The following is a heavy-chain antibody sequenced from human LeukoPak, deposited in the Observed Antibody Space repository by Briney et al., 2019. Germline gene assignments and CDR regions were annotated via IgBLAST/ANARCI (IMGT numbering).Heavy chain of an antibody. Sequence: GGSLRLSWAASGFTFSSYWMSWVRQAPGKGLEWVANIKQDGSEKYYVDSVKGRFTISRDNAKNSLYLQMNNLRAEDTALYHCARVYYYDSGSYFYWFDPWGQGTLVTVSS. V-gene: IGHV3-7*03. D-gene: IGHD3-10*01. CDR2: IKQDGSEK. J-gene: IGHJ5*02. CDR3: ARVYYYDSGSYFYWFDP. CDR1: GFTFSSYW.